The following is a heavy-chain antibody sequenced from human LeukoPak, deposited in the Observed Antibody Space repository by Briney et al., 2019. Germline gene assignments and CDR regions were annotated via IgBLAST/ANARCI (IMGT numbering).Heavy chain of an antibody. J-gene: IGHJ4*02. Sequence: PSETLSLTCAVSGYSISSGYYWGWIRQPPGKGLEWIGSIYHSGSTYYNPSLKSRVTISVDTSKNQFSLKLSPVTAADTAVYYCARHVSSGSPSYYFDYWGQGTLVTVSS. V-gene: IGHV4-38-2*01. CDR1: GYSISSGYY. D-gene: IGHD3-10*01. CDR2: IYHSGST. CDR3: ARHVSSGSPSYYFDY.